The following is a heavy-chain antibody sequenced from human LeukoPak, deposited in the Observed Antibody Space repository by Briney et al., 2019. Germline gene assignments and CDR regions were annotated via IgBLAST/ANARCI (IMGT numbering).Heavy chain of an antibody. V-gene: IGHV3-21*01. CDR3: ARDGDPIDYDFLPGYSAFDI. D-gene: IGHD3-9*01. J-gene: IGHJ3*02. CDR2: ISSSGSYI. CDR1: GFTFSTYS. Sequence: PGGSLRLSCAASGFTFSTYSMNWVRQAPGKGLEWVSSISSSGSYIYYADSVKGRFTIARDNAKNSLYLQMNSLRAEDTAVYYCARDGDPIDYDFLPGYSAFDIWGQGTMVTVSS.